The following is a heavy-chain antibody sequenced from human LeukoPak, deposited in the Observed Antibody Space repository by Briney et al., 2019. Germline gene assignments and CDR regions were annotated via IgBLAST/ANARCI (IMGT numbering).Heavy chain of an antibody. D-gene: IGHD3-22*01. CDR2: IYYSGST. CDR3: ARYDSSGYYYGGCFDY. CDR1: GGSISSSSYY. Sequence: SETLSLTCTVSGGSISSSSYYWGWLRQPPGEGLEWFASIYYSGSTYYPPSLKSRFTISVATSKNQFSLKLSSVTAADTAVYYCARYDSSGYYYGGCFDYWGQGTLVTVSS. J-gene: IGHJ4*02. V-gene: IGHV4-39*01.